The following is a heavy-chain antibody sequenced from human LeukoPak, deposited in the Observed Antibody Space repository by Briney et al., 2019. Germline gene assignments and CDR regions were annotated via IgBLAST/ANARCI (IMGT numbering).Heavy chain of an antibody. J-gene: IGHJ4*02. CDR2: ISYDGSNK. D-gene: IGHD3-3*01. V-gene: IGHV3-30*14. CDR1: GFTFSSYA. Sequence: GGSLRLSCAASGFTFSSYAMHRVRQAPGKGLEWVAVISYDGSNKYYADSVKGRFTISRDNSKNTLYLQMNSLRAADTAVYYCAGDLDYDFWSGYGYWGQGTLVTVSS. CDR3: AGDLDYDFWSGYGY.